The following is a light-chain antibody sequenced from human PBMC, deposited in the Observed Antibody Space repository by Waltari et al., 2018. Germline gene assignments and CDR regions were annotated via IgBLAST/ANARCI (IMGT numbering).Light chain of an antibody. V-gene: IGKV4-1*01. CDR2: WAS. J-gene: IGKJ1*01. CDR3: QQYYRSRT. CDR1: QSVLYNSNDKNY. Sequence: DIVMTQSPDSLALSLGERATNNCKSSQSVLYNSNDKNYLAWYKQKPGQQPKLLIYWASTRESGVPARFSGSGSGTDFTLTISSLQAEDVAVYYCQQYYRSRTFGQGTKVEIK.